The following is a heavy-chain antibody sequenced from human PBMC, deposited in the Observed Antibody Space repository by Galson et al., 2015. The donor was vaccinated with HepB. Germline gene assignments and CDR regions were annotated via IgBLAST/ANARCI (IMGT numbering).Heavy chain of an antibody. D-gene: IGHD5-18*01. Sequence: SLRLSCAASGFTFSSYAMHWVRQAPGKGLEWVAVISYDGSNKYYADSVKGRFTISRDNSKNTLYLQMNSLRAEDTAVYYCARDGLQHALYYYYGMDVWAKGPRSPSP. J-gene: IGHJ6*02. CDR1: GFTFSSYA. CDR2: ISYDGSNK. CDR3: ARDGLQHALYYYYGMDV. V-gene: IGHV3-30*04.